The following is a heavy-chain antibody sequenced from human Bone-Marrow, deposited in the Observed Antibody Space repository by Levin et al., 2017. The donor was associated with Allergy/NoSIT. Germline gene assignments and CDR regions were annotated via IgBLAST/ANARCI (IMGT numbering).Heavy chain of an antibody. CDR2: IYYSGST. CDR1: GGSISSGGYY. CDR3: ARANCSGGSCYWFDP. Sequence: SETLSLTCTVSGGSISSGGYYWSWIRQHPGKGLEWIGYIYYSGSTYYNPSLKSRVTISVDTSKNQFSLKLSSVTAADTAVYYCARANCSGGSCYWFDPWGQGTLVTVSS. J-gene: IGHJ5*02. D-gene: IGHD2-15*01. V-gene: IGHV4-31*03.